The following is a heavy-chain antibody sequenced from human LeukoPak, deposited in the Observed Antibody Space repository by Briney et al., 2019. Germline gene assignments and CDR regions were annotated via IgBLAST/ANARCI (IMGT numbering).Heavy chain of an antibody. Sequence: SETLSLTCTVFGGSISSGDYYWSWIRQPPGKGLEWIGYIYYSGSTYYNPSLKSRVTISVDTSKNQFSLKLSSVTAADTAVYYCARSYDSRAPGAFDIWGQGTMVTVSS. J-gene: IGHJ3*02. CDR2: IYYSGST. CDR3: ARSYDSRAPGAFDI. D-gene: IGHD3-22*01. CDR1: GGSISSGDYY. V-gene: IGHV4-30-4*01.